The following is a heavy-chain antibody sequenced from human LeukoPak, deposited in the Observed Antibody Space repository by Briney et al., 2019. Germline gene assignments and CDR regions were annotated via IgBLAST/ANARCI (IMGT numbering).Heavy chain of an antibody. CDR1: GGSFSGYY. CDR2: INHSGST. D-gene: IGHD2-2*01. Sequence: SETLSLTCAVYGGSFSGYYWSWIRQPPGKGLEWIGEINHSGSTNYNPSLKSRVTISVDTSKNQFSLKLSSVTAADTAVYYCARGGRGCSSTSCYLIPARLTGNWFDPWGQGTLVTVSS. J-gene: IGHJ5*02. V-gene: IGHV4-34*01. CDR3: ARGGRGCSSTSCYLIPARLTGNWFDP.